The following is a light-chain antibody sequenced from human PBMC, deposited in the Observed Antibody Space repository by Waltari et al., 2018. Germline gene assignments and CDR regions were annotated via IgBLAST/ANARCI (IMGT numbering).Light chain of an antibody. CDR1: QSVRSSY. CDR3: QQYGSSPLT. V-gene: IGKV3D-20*01. J-gene: IGKJ4*01. CDR2: DAA. Sequence: EIVLTQSPATLSLSPGESATLSCGASQSVRSSYLAWYQQKPGLAPRLLIFDAARRATGIPDRFSGSGSGTDFTLTISRLEPEDFAVYYCQQYGSSPLTFGGGTKVEIK.